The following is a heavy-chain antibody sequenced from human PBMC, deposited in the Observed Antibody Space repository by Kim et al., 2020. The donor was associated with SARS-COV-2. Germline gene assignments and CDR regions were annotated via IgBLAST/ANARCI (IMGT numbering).Heavy chain of an antibody. V-gene: IGHV1-46*01. J-gene: IGHJ4*02. Sequence: YEQKFQGRVTMTRDTSTSTVYMELSSLRSEDTAVYYCARSHSSSWYYFDYWGQGTLVTVSS. CDR3: ARSHSSSWYYFDY. D-gene: IGHD6-13*01.